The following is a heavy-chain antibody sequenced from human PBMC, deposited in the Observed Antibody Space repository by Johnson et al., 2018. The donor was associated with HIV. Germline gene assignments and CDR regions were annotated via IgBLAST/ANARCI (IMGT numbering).Heavy chain of an antibody. V-gene: IGHV3-15*01. CDR1: GFTFSNAW. D-gene: IGHD7-27*01. CDR2: IKSKTEGGTT. CDR3: TAPRLNWGWNAFDI. J-gene: IGHJ3*02. Sequence: MLLVESGGRLVKPGGSLRLSCAASGFTFSNAWMSWVRQAPGKGLEWVGRIKSKTEGGTTDYAAPVKGRFTISRDDSKNTLYPQMNSLKTEDTAVYYCTAPRLNWGWNAFDIWGQGTMVTVSS.